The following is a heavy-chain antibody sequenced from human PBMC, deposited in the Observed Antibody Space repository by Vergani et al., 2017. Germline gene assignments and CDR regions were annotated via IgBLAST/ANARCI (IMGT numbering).Heavy chain of an antibody. D-gene: IGHD3-22*01. CDR1: GGTFSSYA. J-gene: IGHJ3*02. Sequence: QVQLVQSGAEVKKPGSSVKVSCKASGGTFSSYAISWVRQAPGQGLEWMGGIIPIFGTANYAQKFQGRVTITADESTSTAYMELSSLRSDDTAVYYCARGVGDYDSSGYYDAFDIWGQGTMVTVSS. CDR2: IIPIFGTA. V-gene: IGHV1-69*01. CDR3: ARGVGDYDSSGYYDAFDI.